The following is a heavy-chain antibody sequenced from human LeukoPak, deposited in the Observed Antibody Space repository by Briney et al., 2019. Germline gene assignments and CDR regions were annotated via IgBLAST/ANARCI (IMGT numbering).Heavy chain of an antibody. CDR2: IKEDGSAT. CDR1: GFTFSTYR. V-gene: IGHV3-7*04. J-gene: IGHJ4*02. D-gene: IGHD1-1*01. CDR3: ARDSPGYLAYDS. Sequence: GGSLRLSCAASGFTFSTYRMTWVRQAPGKGPEWVANIKEDGSATYYVDSVKGRFTISRDNAKKSLYLQMNSLRAEDTAVYYCARDSPGYLAYDSWGQGTLVTVSS.